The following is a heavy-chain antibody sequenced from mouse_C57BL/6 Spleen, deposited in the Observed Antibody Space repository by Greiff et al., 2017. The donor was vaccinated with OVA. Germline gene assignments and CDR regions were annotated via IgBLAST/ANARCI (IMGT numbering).Heavy chain of an antibody. J-gene: IGHJ1*03. CDR3: ARVRAKCGWYFDV. Sequence: EVQLQESGPGLVKPSPSLSLSCSVTGYSITSGYYWNWIRQSPGNKLEWMGYISYDGSNNYNPSLKNRTSITRDTSTNPFFLTVNSVTTQDTAAYYSARVRAKCGWYFDVWGTGTTVTVSS. CDR1: GYSITSGYY. D-gene: IGHD3-1*01. V-gene: IGHV3-6*01. CDR2: ISYDGSN.